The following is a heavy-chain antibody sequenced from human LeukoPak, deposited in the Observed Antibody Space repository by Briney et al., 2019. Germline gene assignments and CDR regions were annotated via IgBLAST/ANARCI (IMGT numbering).Heavy chain of an antibody. D-gene: IGHD3-10*01. V-gene: IGHV3-43*01. J-gene: IGHJ4*02. CDR1: GFTFDDFT. CDR3: AREGSGSGSYYNGDFDY. CDR2: ITWDGGGT. Sequence: GGSLRLSCAASGFTFDDFTLHWVRQTPEKGLEWVSLITWDGGGTYYADSVKGRFTISGDNSKNSLYLQMHSLRTEDTAVYYCAREGSGSGSYYNGDFDYWGQGTLVTVSS.